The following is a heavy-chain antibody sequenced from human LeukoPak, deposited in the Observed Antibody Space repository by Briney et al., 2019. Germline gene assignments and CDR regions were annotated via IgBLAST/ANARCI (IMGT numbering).Heavy chain of an antibody. CDR3: ARARGEGAIDY. CDR1: GGSFSGHY. CDR2: INHSGST. J-gene: IGHJ4*02. Sequence: SETLSLTCAVYGGSFSGHYWSWIRQPPGKGLEWIGEINHSGSTNHNPSLKSRVTMSVDTSKNQFSLKLNSVTAADTAVYYCARARGEGAIDYLGQGTLVTVSS. D-gene: IGHD3-10*01. V-gene: IGHV4-34*01.